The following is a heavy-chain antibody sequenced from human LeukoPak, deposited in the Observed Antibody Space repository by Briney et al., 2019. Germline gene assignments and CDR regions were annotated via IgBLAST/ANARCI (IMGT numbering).Heavy chain of an antibody. CDR3: AKGRWNFDY. Sequence: PGASLRLSCVASGFTFSSYGMSWVRQAPGKGLEWVPGISGSGGSSGGSTYYADSVKGRFTISRDNSKNTLYLQMNSLRAEDTAVYYCAKGRWNFDYWGQGTLVTVSS. CDR2: ISGSGGSSGGST. V-gene: IGHV3-23*01. J-gene: IGHJ4*02. CDR1: GFTFSSYG. D-gene: IGHD1-1*01.